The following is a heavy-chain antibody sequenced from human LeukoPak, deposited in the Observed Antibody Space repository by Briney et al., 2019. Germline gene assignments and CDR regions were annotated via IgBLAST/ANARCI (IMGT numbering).Heavy chain of an antibody. Sequence: GGSLRLSCAASGFTFSSYAMSWVRQAPGKGLEWVSAISGSGGSTYYADSVKGRFTISRDNSKNTLYLQMNSLGAEDTAVYYCAKDLAYSSSWYPGPPLGGMDVWGQGTTVTVSS. J-gene: IGHJ6*02. D-gene: IGHD6-13*01. CDR1: GFTFSSYA. CDR2: ISGSGGST. V-gene: IGHV3-23*01. CDR3: AKDLAYSSSWYPGPPLGGMDV.